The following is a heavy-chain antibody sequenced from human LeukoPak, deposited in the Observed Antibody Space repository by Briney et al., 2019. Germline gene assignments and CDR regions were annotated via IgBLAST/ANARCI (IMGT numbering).Heavy chain of an antibody. V-gene: IGHV1-2*04. Sequence: ASVKVSCKASGYTFTGYYMHWVRQAPGQGLEWMGWINPNSGGTNYAQKFQGWVTMTRDTSISTAYMELGRLRSDDTAVYYCARSGYCSSTSCYTPYNWFDPWGQGTLVTVSS. J-gene: IGHJ5*02. CDR1: GYTFTGYY. CDR3: ARSGYCSSTSCYTPYNWFDP. CDR2: INPNSGGT. D-gene: IGHD2-2*02.